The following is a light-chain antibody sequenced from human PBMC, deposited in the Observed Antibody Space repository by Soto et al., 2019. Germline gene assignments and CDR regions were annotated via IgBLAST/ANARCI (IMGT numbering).Light chain of an antibody. CDR2: RAS. CDR3: QQYSSNSA. Sequence: DIQMTQSPSTLSASLGDRVTITCRASQTISTWLSWYQQKPGKAPKLLMHRASSLGTGVPSRFSGSGSGTEFTLTITSLQPDDFATYYCQQYSSNSAFGPGTKVDI. J-gene: IGKJ1*01. CDR1: QTISTW. V-gene: IGKV1-5*03.